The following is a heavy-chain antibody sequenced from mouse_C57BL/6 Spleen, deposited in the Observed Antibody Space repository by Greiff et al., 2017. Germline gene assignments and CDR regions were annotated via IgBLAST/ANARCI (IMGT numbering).Heavy chain of an antibody. J-gene: IGHJ1*03. V-gene: IGHV1-72*01. CDR1: GYTFTSYW. CDR3: ARDDGSSLYWYFDG. CDR2: IDPNSGGT. Sequence: QVQLQQSGAELVKPGASVMLSCMASGYTFTSYWMHWVKQRPGRGLEWIGRIDPNSGGTKYNEKFKSKATLTVDKPSSTAYMQLSSLTSEDSAVYDCARDDGSSLYWYFDGWGTGTTVTVSS. D-gene: IGHD1-1*01.